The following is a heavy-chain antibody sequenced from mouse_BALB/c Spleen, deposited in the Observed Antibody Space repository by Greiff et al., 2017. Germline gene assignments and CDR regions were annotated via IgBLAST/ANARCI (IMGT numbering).Heavy chain of an antibody. V-gene: IGHV1-15*01. D-gene: IGHD1-1*01. J-gene: IGHJ3*01. CDR2: IDPETGGT. Sequence: QVQLQQSGAELVRPGASVTLSCKASGYTFTDYEMHWVKQTPVHGLEWIGAIDPETGGTAYNQKFKGKATLTADKSSSTAYMELRSLTSEDSAVYDCTRVYGSSSGWFADWGQGTLVTVSA. CDR3: TRVYGSSSGWFAD. CDR1: GYTFTDYE.